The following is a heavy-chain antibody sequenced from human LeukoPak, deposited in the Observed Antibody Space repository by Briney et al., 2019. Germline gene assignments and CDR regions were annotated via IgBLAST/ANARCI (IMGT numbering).Heavy chain of an antibody. J-gene: IGHJ3*02. D-gene: IGHD1-26*01. CDR3: ARVASHSGSYFTSDYDAFDI. V-gene: IGHV4-4*07. Sequence: SETLSLTCTVSGGSISSYYWSWIRQPAGKGLEWIGRIYSSGSTNYNPSLKSRVTISLDTSKNQFSLKLSSVTAADTALYYCARVASHSGSYFTSDYDAFDIWGQGTMVTVSS. CDR1: GGSISSYY. CDR2: IYSSGST.